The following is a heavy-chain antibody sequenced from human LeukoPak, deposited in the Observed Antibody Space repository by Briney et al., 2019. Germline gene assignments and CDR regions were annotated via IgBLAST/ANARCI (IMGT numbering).Heavy chain of an antibody. D-gene: IGHD2-2*01. CDR2: ISSSSSYI. CDR1: GFTFSSYS. V-gene: IGHV3-21*01. CDR3: ARVAIHCSSTSCYPSKFDY. Sequence: GGSLRLSCAASGFTFSSYSMNWVRQAPGKGLEWVSSISSSSSYIYYADSVKGRFTISRDNAKNSLYLQMNSLRAEDTAVYYCARVAIHCSSTSCYPSKFDYWGQGTLVTVSS. J-gene: IGHJ4*02.